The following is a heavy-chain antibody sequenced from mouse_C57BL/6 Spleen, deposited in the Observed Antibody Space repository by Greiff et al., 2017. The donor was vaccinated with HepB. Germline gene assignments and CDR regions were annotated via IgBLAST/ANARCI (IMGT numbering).Heavy chain of an antibody. J-gene: IGHJ3*01. Sequence: EVKVVESGEGLVKPGGSLKLSCAASGFTFSSYAMSWVRQTPEKRLEWVAYISSGGDYIYYADTVKGRFTISRDNARNTLYLQMSSLKSEDTAMYYCTRDEGLRAFAYWGQGTLVTVSA. CDR1: GFTFSSYA. CDR3: TRDEGLRAFAY. V-gene: IGHV5-9-1*02. CDR2: ISSGGDYI. D-gene: IGHD2-4*01.